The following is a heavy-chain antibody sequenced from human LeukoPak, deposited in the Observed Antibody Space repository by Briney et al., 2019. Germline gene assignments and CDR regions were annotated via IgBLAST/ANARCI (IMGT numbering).Heavy chain of an antibody. V-gene: IGHV6-1*01. CDR1: GDSVSSNSAA. D-gene: IGHD4-23*01. J-gene: IGHJ3*01. CDR3: SRFRDSTPVATDAFDV. CDR2: TYYRSKWYS. Sequence: SQTLSLTCAISGDSVSSNSAAWNWIRQSPSRGVEWLARTYYRSKWYSDYAASVKSRITINPDTSKNQFSLQLNSVTPEDRAVYYCSRFRDSTPVATDAFDVWGQGTRVTVAS.